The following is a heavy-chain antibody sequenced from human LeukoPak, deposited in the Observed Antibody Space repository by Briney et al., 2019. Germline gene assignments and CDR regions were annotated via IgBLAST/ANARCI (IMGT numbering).Heavy chain of an antibody. V-gene: IGHV3-23*01. CDR2: ISGSGGST. CDR1: GFTFSNAW. CDR3: AREDYYDSSGYYCY. Sequence: GGSLRLSCAASGFTFSNAWMSWVRQAPGKGLEWVSAISGSGGSTYYADSVKGRFTISRDNAKNTLYLQMNSLRAEDTAVYYCAREDYYDSSGYYCYWGQGTLVTVSS. J-gene: IGHJ4*02. D-gene: IGHD3-22*01.